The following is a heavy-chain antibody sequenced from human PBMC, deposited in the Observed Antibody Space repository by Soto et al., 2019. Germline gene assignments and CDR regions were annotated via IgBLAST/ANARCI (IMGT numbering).Heavy chain of an antibody. CDR3: ARGATTFPGDFVAY. CDR1: GGSVKSGGYY. Sequence: QVQLHESGPGLVKPSQTLSLTCTVSGGSVKSGGYYWTWIRQHPGKGLEWIGYIYYSGTAYYNPSLKRRVSISLDPSKNQFSLQLSSVTAADTAVYYCARGATTFPGDFVAYWGQGTLVTVSS. V-gene: IGHV4-31*03. J-gene: IGHJ4*02. D-gene: IGHD4-17*01. CDR2: IYYSGTA.